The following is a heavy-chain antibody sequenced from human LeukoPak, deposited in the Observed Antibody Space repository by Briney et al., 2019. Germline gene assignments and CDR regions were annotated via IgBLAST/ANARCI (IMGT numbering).Heavy chain of an antibody. V-gene: IGHV3-21*06. CDR2: LSGSGRLI. Sequence: PGGSLRLSCAASGFSFSSGTMNWVRQAPGKALEWVSSLSGSGRLIWYAASVKGRFTISRDNAANALFLQMDSLRVEDTAVYYCARDLQTGLAFDAWGQGTVVAVSS. D-gene: IGHD7-27*01. CDR3: ARDLQTGLAFDA. J-gene: IGHJ3*01. CDR1: GFSFSSGT.